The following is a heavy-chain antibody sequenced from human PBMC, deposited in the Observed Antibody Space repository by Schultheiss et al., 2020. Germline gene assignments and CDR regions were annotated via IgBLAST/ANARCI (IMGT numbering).Heavy chain of an antibody. CDR2: ISSSSSYT. CDR3: ARPRCTSCYWLGGWFDP. V-gene: IGHV3-11*03. Sequence: GGSLRLSCAASGFTFSDYYMSWIRQAPGKGLEWVSYISSSSSYTNYADSVKGRFTISRDNAKNSLYLQMNSLRAEDTAVYYCARPRCTSCYWLGGWFDPWGQGTLVTGYS. D-gene: IGHD2-2*01. CDR1: GFTFSDYY. J-gene: IGHJ5*02.